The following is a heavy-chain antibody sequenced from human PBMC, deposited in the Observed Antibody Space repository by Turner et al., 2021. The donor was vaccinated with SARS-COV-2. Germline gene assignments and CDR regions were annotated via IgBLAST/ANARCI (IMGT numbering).Heavy chain of an antibody. Sequence: EVQLVESGGGLVKPGGSLRLSCAASGFTFSSYSMNWVRQAPGKGLEWVSSISSSSSYIYYADSVKGRFTISRDNAKNSLYLQMNSLRAEYTAVYYCARWDNYYDSSGYYPDAFDICGQGTMVTFSS. CDR2: ISSSSSYI. V-gene: IGHV3-21*01. CDR3: ARWDNYYDSSGYYPDAFDI. CDR1: GFTFSSYS. J-gene: IGHJ3*02. D-gene: IGHD3-22*01.